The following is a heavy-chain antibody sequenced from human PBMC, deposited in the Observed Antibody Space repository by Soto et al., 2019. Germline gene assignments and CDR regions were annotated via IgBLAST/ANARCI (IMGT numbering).Heavy chain of an antibody. V-gene: IGHV3-30-3*01. Sequence: GGSLRLSCAASGFTFSSYAMHWVRQAPGKGLEWVAVISYDGSNKYYADSVKGRFTISRDNSKNTLYLQMNSLRAEDTAVYYCAREDLRFGSMAVWGQGTTVTVSS. J-gene: IGHJ6*02. CDR2: ISYDGSNK. D-gene: IGHD3-3*01. CDR3: AREDLRFGSMAV. CDR1: GFTFSSYA.